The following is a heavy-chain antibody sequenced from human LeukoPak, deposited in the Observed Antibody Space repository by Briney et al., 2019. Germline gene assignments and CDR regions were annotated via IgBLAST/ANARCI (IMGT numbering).Heavy chain of an antibody. D-gene: IGHD6-13*01. CDR1: GFTFSDYY. Sequence: GSLRLSCAASGFTFSDYYMSWIRQPPGKGLEWIGEINHSGSTNYNPSLKSRVTISVDTSKNQFSLKLSSVTAADTAVYYCAREGTIAAAGTGGDYWGQGTLVTVSS. CDR2: INHSGST. CDR3: AREGTIAAAGTGGDY. J-gene: IGHJ4*02. V-gene: IGHV4-34*01.